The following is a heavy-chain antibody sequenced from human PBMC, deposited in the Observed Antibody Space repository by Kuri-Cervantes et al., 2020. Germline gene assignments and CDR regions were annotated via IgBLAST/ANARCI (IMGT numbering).Heavy chain of an antibody. CDR3: ATVPRWSQYSGSYFWFDP. CDR1: GYTFTSYD. Sequence: ASVKVSCKASGYTFTSYDINWVRQATGQGLEWMGWMNPNSGNTGYAQRFQGRVTMTEDTSTDTAYMELSSLRSEDTAVYYCATVPRWSQYSGSYFWFDPWGQGTLVTVSS. V-gene: IGHV1-8*01. D-gene: IGHD1-26*01. CDR2: MNPNSGNT. J-gene: IGHJ5*02.